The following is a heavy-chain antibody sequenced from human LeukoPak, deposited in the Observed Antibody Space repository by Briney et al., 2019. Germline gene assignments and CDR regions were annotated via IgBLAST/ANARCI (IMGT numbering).Heavy chain of an antibody. D-gene: IGHD6-19*01. CDR1: GFTFSTDE. Sequence: GGSLRLSCAASGFTFSTDEVNCVRQAPGKGLEWVSHISVGEPIITYYADAVRGRFAISRDNAKNSVYMQLNSLRAEDTAVYYCARGSLAAYYNGWYMDVWGQGTTVTVSS. CDR2: ISVGEPII. J-gene: IGHJ6*02. V-gene: IGHV3-48*03. CDR3: ARGSLAAYYNGWYMDV.